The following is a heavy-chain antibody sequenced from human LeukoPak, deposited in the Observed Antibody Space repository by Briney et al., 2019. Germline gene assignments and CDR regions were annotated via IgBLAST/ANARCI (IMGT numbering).Heavy chain of an antibody. CDR3: AKDLDYGGTSHFDY. D-gene: IGHD4/OR15-4a*01. J-gene: IGHJ4*02. V-gene: IGHV3-23*01. CDR1: GFTVSSNY. CDR2: ISGSGGRT. Sequence: GGSLRLSCAASGFTVSSNYMSWVRQAPGKGLEWVSGISGSGGRTFYGDSVKGRFTISRDNSKDTLYLQMDSLGVEDTALYYCAKDLDYGGTSHFDYWGQGTLVTVSS.